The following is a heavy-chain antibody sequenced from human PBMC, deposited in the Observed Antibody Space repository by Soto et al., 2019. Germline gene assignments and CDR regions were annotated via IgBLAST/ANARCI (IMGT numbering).Heavy chain of an antibody. CDR1: GFTFSGSS. J-gene: IGHJ4*02. D-gene: IGHD6-6*01. CDR3: SRAEYVTSSPIG. Sequence: PXVSLRLSCAACGFTFSGSSSHWVRQASGKGLEWVARIRTKSNGYATTYAASVKGRFTISRDDSKNMAYLQMNGLKTEDTPMYYRSRAEYVTSSPIGWGQRILVTVSS. V-gene: IGHV3-73*01. CDR2: IRTKSNGYAT.